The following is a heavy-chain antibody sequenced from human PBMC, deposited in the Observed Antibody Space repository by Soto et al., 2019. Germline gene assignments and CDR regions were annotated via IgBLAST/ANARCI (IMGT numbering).Heavy chain of an antibody. D-gene: IGHD6-19*01. CDR2: IKSKSAGGTI. CDR3: TTDASIAVAGEFDY. CDR1: GFTFTKAW. J-gene: IGHJ4*02. V-gene: IGHV3-15*01. Sequence: EVQVVESGGGLVKPGGSLRLSCVASGFTFTKAWMSWARQAPGKGLEWVGRIKSKSAGGTIDYAAPVKGRFTISRDDSKNTLYLQMNSLKTEDTAVYYCTTDASIAVAGEFDYWGQGTLVTVSS.